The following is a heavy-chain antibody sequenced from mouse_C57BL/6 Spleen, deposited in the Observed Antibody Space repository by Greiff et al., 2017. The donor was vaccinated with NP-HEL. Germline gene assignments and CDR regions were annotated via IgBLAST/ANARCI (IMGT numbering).Heavy chain of an antibody. CDR2: IYPGDGDT. J-gene: IGHJ3*01. Sequence: VQLQQSGPELVKPGASVKISCKASGYAFSSSWMNWVKQRPGKGLEWIGRIYPGDGDTNYNGKFKGKATLTADKSSSTAYMQLSSLTSEDSAVYFCAREGDGYYRGFAYWGQGTLVTVSA. CDR1: GYAFSSSW. CDR3: AREGDGYYRGFAY. D-gene: IGHD2-3*01. V-gene: IGHV1-82*01.